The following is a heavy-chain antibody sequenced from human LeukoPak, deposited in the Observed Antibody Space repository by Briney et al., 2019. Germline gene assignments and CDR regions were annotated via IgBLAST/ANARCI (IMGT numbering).Heavy chain of an antibody. CDR2: INHSGST. V-gene: IGHV4-34*01. Sequence: SETLSLTCTVSGGSISSYYWSWIRQPPGKGLEWIGEINHSGSTNYNPSLKSRVTISVDTSKNQFSLKLSSVTAADTAVYYCARGRHYDRRYYYFDYWGQGTLVTVSS. D-gene: IGHD3-10*02. J-gene: IGHJ4*02. CDR3: ARGRHYDRRYYYFDY. CDR1: GGSISSYY.